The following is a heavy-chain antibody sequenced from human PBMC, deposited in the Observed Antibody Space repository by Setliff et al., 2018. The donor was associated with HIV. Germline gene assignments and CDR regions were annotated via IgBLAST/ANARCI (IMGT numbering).Heavy chain of an antibody. D-gene: IGHD6-13*01. V-gene: IGHV1-46*01. CDR1: GFTFTTYY. CDR2: INPSGGST. CDR3: ARGSYRSSWFRFDY. J-gene: IGHJ4*01. Sequence: GASVKVSCKASGFTFTTYYMHWVRQAPGQGLEWMGIINPSGGSTTYAQKFQGRVTMTRDTSTSTAYMELRNLTSDDTALYYCARGSYRSSWFRFDYWGQGTLVTVSS.